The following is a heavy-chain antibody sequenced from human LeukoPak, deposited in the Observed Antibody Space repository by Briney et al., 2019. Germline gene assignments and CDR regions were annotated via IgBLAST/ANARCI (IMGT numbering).Heavy chain of an antibody. Sequence: GGSLRLSCAASGFTFSDYYMSWIRQAPGKGLEWVSYISSSGSTIYYADSVKGRFTISRDNAKNSLYLQMNSPRAEDTAVYYCARDQTHYDILTGTFDYWGQGTLVTVSS. CDR3: ARDQTHYDILTGTFDY. J-gene: IGHJ4*02. D-gene: IGHD3-9*01. CDR2: ISSSGSTI. V-gene: IGHV3-11*01. CDR1: GFTFSDYY.